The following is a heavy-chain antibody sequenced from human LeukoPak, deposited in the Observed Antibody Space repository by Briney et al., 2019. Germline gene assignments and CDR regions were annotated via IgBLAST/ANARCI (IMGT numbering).Heavy chain of an antibody. CDR2: IKQDASQE. D-gene: IGHD3-3*01. CDR1: GFTFNNAW. V-gene: IGHV3-7*01. Sequence: PGGSLRLSCAASGFTFNNAWMNWVRQAPGKGPEWVAHIKQDASQEYHVDSVKGRFTISRDNAKNSLYLQMNSLRAEDTAVYYCARGVVYPAWSGPHWSDYWGQGALVTVSS. CDR3: ARGVVYPAWSGPHWSDY. J-gene: IGHJ4*02.